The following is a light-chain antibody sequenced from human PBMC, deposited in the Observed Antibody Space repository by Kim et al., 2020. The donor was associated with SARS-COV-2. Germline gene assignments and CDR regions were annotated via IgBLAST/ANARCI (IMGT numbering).Light chain of an antibody. CDR3: QQYGSSPYA. V-gene: IGKV3-20*01. Sequence: EIVLTQSPGTLSLSPGERATLSCRASQSVSSSYLAWYQQKPGQAPMLLIYGASSRATGIPDRFSGSGSGTDFTLTISRLEPEDFAVYYCQQYGSSPYAFGQGTKVDIK. CDR2: GAS. CDR1: QSVSSSY. J-gene: IGKJ2*01.